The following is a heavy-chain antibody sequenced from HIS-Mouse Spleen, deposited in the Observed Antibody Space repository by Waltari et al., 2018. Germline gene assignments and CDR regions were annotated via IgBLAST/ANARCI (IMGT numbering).Heavy chain of an antibody. CDR3: AREIPYSSSWYDWYFDL. D-gene: IGHD6-13*01. CDR2: IYYSGST. Sequence: QLQLQESGPGLVKPSETLSLTCTVPGCSIRSSSYYLGWIRQPPGKGLEWIGSIYYSGSTYYNPSLKSRVTISVDTSKNQFSLKLSSVTAADTAVYYCAREIPYSSSWYDWYFDLWGRGTLVTVSS. V-gene: IGHV4-39*07. J-gene: IGHJ2*01. CDR1: GCSIRSSSYY.